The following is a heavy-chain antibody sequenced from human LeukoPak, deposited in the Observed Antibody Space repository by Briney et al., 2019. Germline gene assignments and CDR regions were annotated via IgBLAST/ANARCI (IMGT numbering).Heavy chain of an antibody. CDR1: GFTLSSYA. CDR2: ISGSGGST. V-gene: IGHV3-23*01. D-gene: IGHD2-2*02. CDR3: AKGGSYCSSTSCYTEFDY. J-gene: IGHJ4*02. Sequence: GGSLRLSCAASGFTLSSYAMSWVRQAPGKGLEWVSAISGSGGSTYYADSVKGRFTISRDNSKNTLYLQMNSLRAEDTAVYYCAKGGSYCSSTSCYTEFDYWGQGTLVTVSS.